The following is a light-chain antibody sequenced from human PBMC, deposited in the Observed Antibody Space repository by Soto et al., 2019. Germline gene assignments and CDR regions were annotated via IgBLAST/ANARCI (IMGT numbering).Light chain of an antibody. J-gene: IGKJ4*01. CDR3: QQYNNYPQT. Sequence: EMVLTQAPATLSASLGERATLSCRASHAINNTVAWYQLKDGQVPRLLIYGASTRAADVPARFSGGGSGTEFTLTISSLQSEDFAEYHCQQYNNYPQTFGGGTKVDIK. CDR1: HAINNT. V-gene: IGKV3-15*01. CDR2: GAS.